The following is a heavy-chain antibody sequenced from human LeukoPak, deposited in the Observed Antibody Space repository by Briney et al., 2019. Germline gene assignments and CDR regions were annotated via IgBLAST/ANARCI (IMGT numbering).Heavy chain of an antibody. Sequence: ASVKVSRKASGGTFSSYAISWVRQAPGQGLEWMGGIIPIFGTANYAQKFQGRVTITADESTSTAYMELSSLRSEDTAVYYCARGVPAAMAPGDYWGQGTLVTVSS. J-gene: IGHJ4*02. CDR3: ARGVPAAMAPGDY. D-gene: IGHD2-2*01. V-gene: IGHV1-69*13. CDR1: GGTFSSYA. CDR2: IIPIFGTA.